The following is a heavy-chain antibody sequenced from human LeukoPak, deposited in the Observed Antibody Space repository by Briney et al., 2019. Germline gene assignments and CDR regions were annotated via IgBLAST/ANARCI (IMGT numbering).Heavy chain of an antibody. CDR2: IYHSGST. D-gene: IGHD3-3*01. CDR1: GGSISSGGCY. V-gene: IGHV4-30-2*01. J-gene: IGHJ3*02. CDR3: ARDRTYYDPWSGYYTSPIDGFDM. Sequence: SETLSLTCTVSGGSISSGGCYWSWIRQPPGKGLEWIGYIYHSGSTYYNPSLKSRVTISVDRSKNQFSLKLSSVTAEDTAVYYCARDRTYYDPWSGYYTSPIDGFDMWGQGTMVTVSS.